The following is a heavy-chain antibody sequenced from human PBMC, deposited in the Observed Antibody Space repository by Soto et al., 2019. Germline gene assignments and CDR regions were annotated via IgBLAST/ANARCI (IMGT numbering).Heavy chain of an antibody. J-gene: IGHJ4*02. Sequence: SETLSLTCTVAGGSSRSGGYYWSWIRQHPGKGLEWIGYIYYSGSTYYNPSLKSRVTISVDTSKNQFSLKLSSVTAADTAVYYCARGSVVAATLFDYWGQGTLVTVSS. V-gene: IGHV4-31*03. CDR1: GGSSRSGGYY. D-gene: IGHD2-15*01. CDR3: ARGSVVAATLFDY. CDR2: IYYSGST.